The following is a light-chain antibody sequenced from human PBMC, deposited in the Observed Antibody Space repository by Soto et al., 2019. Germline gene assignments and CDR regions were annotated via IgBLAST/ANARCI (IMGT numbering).Light chain of an antibody. CDR2: LGS. Sequence: DIVMTQSPLSLPVTPGEPASISCRSSQSLLHSNGYNYLDWYLQKPGQSPQLLIYLGSNRASGVPDRVSGSGSGTDFTLKISRVEAEDVGVYYCMQALQTPLTFGGGTQVESK. CDR3: MQALQTPLT. V-gene: IGKV2-28*01. CDR1: QSLLHSNGYNY. J-gene: IGKJ4*01.